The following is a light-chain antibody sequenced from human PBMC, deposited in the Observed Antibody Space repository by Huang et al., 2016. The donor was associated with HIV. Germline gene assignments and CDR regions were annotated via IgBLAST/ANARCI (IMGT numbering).Light chain of an antibody. J-gene: IGKJ2*01. V-gene: IGKV3-11*01. CDR3: QQHNNWPHT. CDR2: DAF. Sequence: EIVLTQSPATLSLSPGERATLSCRASQSISSYLAWYQQKPGQAPRLLIYDAFNRATGIPARFSGSGSGTDFTLTIISLEPEDFAVYYCQQHNNWPHTFGQGTKLEI. CDR1: QSISSY.